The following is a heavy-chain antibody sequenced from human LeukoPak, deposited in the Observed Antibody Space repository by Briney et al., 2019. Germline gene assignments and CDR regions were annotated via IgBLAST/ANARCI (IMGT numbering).Heavy chain of an antibody. D-gene: IGHD3-22*01. J-gene: IGHJ4*02. Sequence: GGSLRLSCAASGFTFSSYAMSWVRQAPGKGLEWASAISGSGGSTYYADSVKGRFTISRDNSKNTLYLQMNSLRAEDTAVYYCAKDTDYYDSSGYYGYWGQGTLVTVSS. V-gene: IGHV3-23*01. CDR1: GFTFSSYA. CDR2: ISGSGGST. CDR3: AKDTDYYDSSGYYGY.